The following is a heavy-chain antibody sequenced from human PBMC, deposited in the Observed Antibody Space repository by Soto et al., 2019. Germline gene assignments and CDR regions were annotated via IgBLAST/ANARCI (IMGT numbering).Heavy chain of an antibody. CDR3: ARGTNYVWWSDP. CDR2: ISHSGST. CDR1: GGFFSDDY. J-gene: IGHJ5*02. Sequence: SETLSLTCAVYGGFFSDDYWSWIRQPPGKGLEWIGEISHSGSTIYNPSLKSRVTISIDTSNHHFSLTLSSVTAADTAVYYCARGTNYVWWSDPRGKGTLVTFSS. V-gene: IGHV4-34*01. D-gene: IGHD3-16*01.